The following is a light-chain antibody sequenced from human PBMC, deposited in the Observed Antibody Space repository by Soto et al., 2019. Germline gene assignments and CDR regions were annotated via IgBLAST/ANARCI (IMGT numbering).Light chain of an antibody. V-gene: IGLV1-44*01. CDR1: SSNIGRNT. CDR3: AAWDDSLNGVV. J-gene: IGLJ2*01. CDR2: SNN. Sequence: QSVLTQPPSASGTPGQRVTICCYGSSSNIGRNTVNWYQQLPGTAPKLLIYSNNQRPSGVPDRFSGSKSDTSASLAISGLQSEDEADYYCAAWDDSLNGVVFGGGTKVTVL.